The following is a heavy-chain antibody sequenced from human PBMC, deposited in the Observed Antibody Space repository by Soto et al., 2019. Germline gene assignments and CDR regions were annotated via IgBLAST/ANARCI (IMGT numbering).Heavy chain of an antibody. CDR3: ARHGGEGIVITLGEVIPRVAFDS. D-gene: IGHD3-16*01. CDR2: IDFSGRT. V-gene: IGHV4-39*01. CDR1: GFTFSSNY. Sequence: PGGSLSLSCAASGFTFSSNYMSWVRQAPGKGLEWIGIIDFSGRTSYNPSLRSRVTISADASKKQFSLKLSSVTAADTVIYYCARHGGEGIVITLGEVIPRVAFDSWGQGTVVTVSS. J-gene: IGHJ4*02.